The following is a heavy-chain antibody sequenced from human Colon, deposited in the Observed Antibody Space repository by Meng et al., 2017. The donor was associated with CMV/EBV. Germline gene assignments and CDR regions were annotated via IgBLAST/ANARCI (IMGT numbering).Heavy chain of an antibody. Sequence: GESLKISCKGSGYSFTSYWIGWVRQMPGKGLEWMGIIYPGDSDTRYSPSFQGQVTISADKSISTAYLQWSSLKASDTAMYYCARHEVAAADRGGWFDPWGQGTLVTVS. J-gene: IGHJ5*02. CDR3: ARHEVAAADRGGWFDP. CDR1: GYSFTSYW. CDR2: IYPGDSDT. V-gene: IGHV5-51*01. D-gene: IGHD6-13*01.